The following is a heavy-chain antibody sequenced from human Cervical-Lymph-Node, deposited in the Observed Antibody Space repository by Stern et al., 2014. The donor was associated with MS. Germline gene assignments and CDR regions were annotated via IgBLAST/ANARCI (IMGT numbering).Heavy chain of an antibody. CDR2: RKGDGTLT. CDR1: GFTFSTTW. J-gene: IGHJ4*02. CDR3: VKEGFWSLDY. V-gene: IGHV3-74*01. Sequence: VQLVESGGGLVQPGGSLRLSCVASGFTFSTTWMHWVRQGPGKGLEWVARRKGDGTLTHYADSVRGRVSISRDNTENTVHLHMNSLRVEETAVYYCVKEGFWSLDYWGQGTLVTVSS. D-gene: IGHD3-3*01.